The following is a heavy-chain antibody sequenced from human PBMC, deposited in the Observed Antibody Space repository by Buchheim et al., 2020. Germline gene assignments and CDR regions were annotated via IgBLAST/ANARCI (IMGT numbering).Heavy chain of an antibody. CDR3: ARDPSGTSAPLF. CDR2: INTGSGDP. Sequence: QVQLVQSGSELKKPGASVKVSCKTSGYAFTSYAMNWVRQAPGQGLEWMGWINTGSGDPTYARGFTGRFVFSLDTSVPTAYLQINNLKAEDTAVYYCARDPSGTSAPLFWGQGTL. CDR1: GYAFTSYA. J-gene: IGHJ4*02. D-gene: IGHD1-1*01. V-gene: IGHV7-4-1*02.